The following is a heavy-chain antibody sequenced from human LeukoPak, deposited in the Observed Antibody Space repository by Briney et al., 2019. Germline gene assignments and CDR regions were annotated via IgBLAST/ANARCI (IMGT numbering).Heavy chain of an antibody. J-gene: IGHJ4*02. Sequence: SETLSLTCTVSGGSISSYYWSWIRQPPGKGLEWIGYIYYSGSTNYNPSLKSRVTISVDTSKNQFSLKLSSVTAADTAVYYCARVYGEQLLFDYWGQGTLVTVSS. CDR1: GGSISSYY. V-gene: IGHV4-59*01. CDR2: IYYSGST. D-gene: IGHD2-15*01. CDR3: ARVYGEQLLFDY.